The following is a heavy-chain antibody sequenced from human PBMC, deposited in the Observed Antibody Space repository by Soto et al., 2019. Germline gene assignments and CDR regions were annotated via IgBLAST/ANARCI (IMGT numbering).Heavy chain of an antibody. CDR2: INPNSGGT. CDR1: GYTFTGYY. Sequence: QVQLVQSGAEVKKPGASVKVSCKASGYTFTGYYMHWVRQAPGQGLEWMGWINPNSGGTNYAQKFQGRVTMTRETFISTAYRELSRLRSDDTAVYYCAGEAVVLMVYAKNWFDPWGQGTLVTVSS. V-gene: IGHV1-2*02. J-gene: IGHJ5*02. CDR3: AGEAVVLMVYAKNWFDP. D-gene: IGHD2-8*01.